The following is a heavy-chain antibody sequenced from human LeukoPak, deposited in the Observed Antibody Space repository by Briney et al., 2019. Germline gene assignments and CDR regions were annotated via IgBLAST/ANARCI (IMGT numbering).Heavy chain of an antibody. CDR1: GFTFSSYR. Sequence: GGSLRLSCAASGFTFSSYRMHWVSQTPGKGLVWVSRISSDGSTTDYADSVRGRFTISRDNAKNTLYLQMNSLRAEDTAVYYCSREMYYYNSNTYYPPYFCDYWGQGTLVTVSS. CDR3: SREMYYYNSNTYYPPYFCDY. D-gene: IGHD3-22*01. V-gene: IGHV3-74*01. J-gene: IGHJ4*02. CDR2: ISSDGSTT.